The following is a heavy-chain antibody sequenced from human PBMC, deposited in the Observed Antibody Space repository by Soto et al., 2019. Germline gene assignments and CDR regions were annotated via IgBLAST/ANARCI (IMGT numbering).Heavy chain of an antibody. V-gene: IGHV1-69*01. CDR3: ARSQGSSTSLEIYYYYYYGMDV. CDR1: GGTFSSYA. J-gene: IGHJ6*02. CDR2: IIPSSGTA. Sequence: QVQLVQSGAEVKKPGSSVKVSCKASGGTFSSYAISWVRPAPGQGLEWMGGIIPSSGTANYAQKFQGRVTVTAEESTGTADMDLRSLRSEDTAVYYFARSQGSSTSLEIYYYYYYGMDVWCQGTTVTVSS. D-gene: IGHD2-2*01.